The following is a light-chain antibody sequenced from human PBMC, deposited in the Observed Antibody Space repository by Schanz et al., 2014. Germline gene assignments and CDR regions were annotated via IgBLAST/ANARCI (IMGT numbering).Light chain of an antibody. Sequence: QSALTQPASVSGAPGQSITISCTGTTSDIGSYDFVSWYRQHPGEAPKLMIYEGSKRPSGVSNRFSASKSGNTASLTISGLQAEDEADYYCSSYTSIGTRVFGGGTQLTVL. CDR2: EGS. CDR1: TSDIGSYDF. J-gene: IGLJ3*02. CDR3: SSYTSIGTRV. V-gene: IGLV2-14*02.